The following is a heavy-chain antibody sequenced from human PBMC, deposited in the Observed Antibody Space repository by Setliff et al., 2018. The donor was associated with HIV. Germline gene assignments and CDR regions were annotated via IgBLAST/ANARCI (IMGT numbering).Heavy chain of an antibody. CDR2: IIPIFGTA. Sequence: SVKVSCKASGGTFSSYAISWVRQAPGQGLEWMGGIIPIFGTANYAQKFQGSVTITADESTSTAYMELSSLRSEDTAVYYCARQMPIPGIAITPVDYWGQGALVTVSS. D-gene: IGHD5-12*01. V-gene: IGHV1-69*13. CDR1: GGTFSSYA. J-gene: IGHJ4*02. CDR3: ARQMPIPGIAITPVDY.